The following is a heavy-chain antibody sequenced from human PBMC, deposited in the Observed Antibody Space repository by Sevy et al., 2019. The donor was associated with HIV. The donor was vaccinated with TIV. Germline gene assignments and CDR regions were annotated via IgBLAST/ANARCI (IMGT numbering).Heavy chain of an antibody. CDR3: AKSSLPYGDYHFDQ. J-gene: IGHJ4*02. CDR1: GFTFNSHA. Sequence: GGSLRLSCAAAGFTFNSHAMTWVRQAPGKGLEWVGAISGSGESTYYAGAVKGRFTISRDNSKNTLYLQMNSLRAEDTAVYYCAKSSLPYGDYHFDQWGQGTLVTVSS. V-gene: IGHV3-23*01. D-gene: IGHD4-17*01. CDR2: ISGSGEST.